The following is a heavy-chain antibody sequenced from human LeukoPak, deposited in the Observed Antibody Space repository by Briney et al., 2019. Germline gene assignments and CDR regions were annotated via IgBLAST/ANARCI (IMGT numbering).Heavy chain of an antibody. J-gene: IGHJ4*02. Sequence: GGSLRLSCAASGFTFSNYWMHWVRQTPGGGLVWVARINTDGCTKTYADSVKGRFTISRDNAKNQVYLQMSSLRVEDTAVYYCARGDYGDYFDYWGQGTLVTVSS. CDR1: GFTFSNYW. CDR2: INTDGCTK. D-gene: IGHD4-17*01. CDR3: ARGDYGDYFDY. V-gene: IGHV3-74*01.